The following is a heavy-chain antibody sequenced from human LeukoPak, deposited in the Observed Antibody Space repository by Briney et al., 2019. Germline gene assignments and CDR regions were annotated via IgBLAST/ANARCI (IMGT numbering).Heavy chain of an antibody. V-gene: IGHV3-30*18. CDR2: ISYDGSNK. CDR3: AKDRPYCNSTSCYRGAFDI. D-gene: IGHD2-2*02. J-gene: IGHJ3*02. CDR1: GFTFSSYG. Sequence: PGGSLRLSCAASGFTFSSYGMHWVRQAPGKGLEWVAVISYDGSNKYYADSVKGRFTISRDNSKNTLYLQMNSLRAEDTALYYCAKDRPYCNSTSCYRGAFDIWGQGTMVTVSS.